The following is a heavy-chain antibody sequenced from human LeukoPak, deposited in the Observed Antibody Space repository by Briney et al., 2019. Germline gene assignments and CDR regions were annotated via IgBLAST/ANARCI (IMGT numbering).Heavy chain of an antibody. J-gene: IGHJ5*02. Sequence: SETLSLTCAVYGGSFSGYYWTWIRQPPGKGLEWIGRIYTSGSTNYNPSLKSRVTMSVDTSKNQFSLKLSSVTAADTAVYYCARGDILTGYYKYNWFDPWGQGTLVTVSS. V-gene: IGHV4-59*10. CDR3: ARGDILTGYYKYNWFDP. D-gene: IGHD3-9*01. CDR1: GGSFSGYY. CDR2: IYTSGST.